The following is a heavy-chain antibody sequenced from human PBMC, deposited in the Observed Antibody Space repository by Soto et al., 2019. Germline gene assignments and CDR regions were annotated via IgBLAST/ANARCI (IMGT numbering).Heavy chain of an antibody. CDR2: LSADNGDT. V-gene: IGHV1-18*01. CDR3: AREGGGYFDC. J-gene: IGHJ4*02. Sequence: QDQLVQSGAEVKKPGASVKVSCKASGYTFTSFGISWVRQVPGQGLEWMGWLSADNGDTKYEQSLQGRVTMTTDTSTSPAHMGLRSLRSDDPAVYYCAREGGGYFDCWGQGTLVTVSS. CDR1: GYTFTSFG. D-gene: IGHD3-16*01.